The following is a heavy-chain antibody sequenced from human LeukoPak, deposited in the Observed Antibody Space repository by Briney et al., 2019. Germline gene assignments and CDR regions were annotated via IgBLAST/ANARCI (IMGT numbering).Heavy chain of an antibody. CDR2: IPYDGSNK. J-gene: IGHJ4*02. CDR3: ASPSADSYDSSGYYYPDY. CDR1: GFTFSTYT. D-gene: IGHD3-22*01. V-gene: IGHV3-30*04. Sequence: QPGRSLRLSCAASGFTFSTYTMHWVRQAPGKGLEWVAVIPYDGSNKYYADSVKGRFTISRDNSKNTLYLQMNSLRAEDTAVFYCASPSADSYDSSGYYYPDYWGQGTLVTVSS.